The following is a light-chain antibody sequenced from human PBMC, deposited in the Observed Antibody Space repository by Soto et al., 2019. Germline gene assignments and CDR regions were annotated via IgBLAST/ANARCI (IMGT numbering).Light chain of an antibody. V-gene: IGKV3-15*01. CDR3: QQYNIWRSIT. CDR1: QSVRNK. J-gene: IGKJ5*01. Sequence: EIVVTQSPATLSVSPGERATLSYRASQSVRNKVAWYQHKPGQTPRVIIYDTSTRAAGIPARFSGSGYGTYFTLTISSLQSEDFAVYYCQQYNIWRSITFGQGTRLEI. CDR2: DTS.